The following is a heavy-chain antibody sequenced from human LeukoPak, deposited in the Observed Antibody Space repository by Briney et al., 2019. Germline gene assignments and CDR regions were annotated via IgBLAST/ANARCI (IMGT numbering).Heavy chain of an antibody. CDR3: ARARRGAGYCRGGSCYSGNWFDP. Sequence: SETLSLTCTVSGGSISSSSYYWGWIRQPPGKGLEWIGSIYYCGSTYYNPSLKSRVTISVGTSKNQFSLKLSSVTAADTAVYYCARARRGAGYCRGGSCYSGNWFDPWGQGTLVTVSS. V-gene: IGHV4-39*01. CDR1: GGSISSSSYY. J-gene: IGHJ5*02. CDR2: IYYCGST. D-gene: IGHD2-15*01.